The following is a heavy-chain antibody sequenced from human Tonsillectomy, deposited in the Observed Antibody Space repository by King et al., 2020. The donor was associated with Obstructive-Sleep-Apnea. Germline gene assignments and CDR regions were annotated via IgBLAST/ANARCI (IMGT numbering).Heavy chain of an antibody. V-gene: IGHV1-8*01. CDR1: GYTFTSYD. CDR3: ARGDSLVRGVYGS. Sequence: QLVQSGAEVKKPGASVKVSCKASGYTFTSYDINWVRQATGQGLEWMGCMNPNSGNTGYAQKFQGRVTMTSNTSISTAYMELSSLKSEDTAVYYCARGDSLVRGVYGSWGQGTLVAVSS. J-gene: IGHJ5*02. CDR2: MNPNSGNT. D-gene: IGHD3-10*01.